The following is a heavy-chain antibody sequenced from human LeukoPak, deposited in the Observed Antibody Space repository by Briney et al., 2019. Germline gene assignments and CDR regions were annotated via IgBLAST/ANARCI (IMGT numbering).Heavy chain of an antibody. CDR2: IKQGGSEQ. CDR1: GFTMSTYW. Sequence: GGSQRLSCAASGFTMSTYWMSWVRQAPGKGLEWVASIKQGGSEQHYVESVKGRFTISRDNVKNSLYLQMNSLRAEDTAVYYCASAGTSYGDQLFDYWGQGTLVTVSS. J-gene: IGHJ4*02. D-gene: IGHD4-17*01. CDR3: ASAGTSYGDQLFDY. V-gene: IGHV3-7*01.